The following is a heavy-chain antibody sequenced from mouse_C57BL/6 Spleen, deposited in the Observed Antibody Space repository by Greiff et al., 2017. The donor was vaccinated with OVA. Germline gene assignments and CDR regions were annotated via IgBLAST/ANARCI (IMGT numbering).Heavy chain of an antibody. J-gene: IGHJ2*01. CDR2: LNPNYGTT. D-gene: IGHD1-1*01. CDR3: AKDESYEGGSFYY. Sequence: VQLKESGPELVKPGASVKISCKASGYSFTDYNMNWVKQSNGKSLEWIGVLNPNYGTTSYTQKFKGKATLTVDQSSSTAYMQLNRLTSEDSAVYYCAKDESYEGGSFYYWGQGTTLTVSS. V-gene: IGHV1-39*01. CDR1: GYSFTDYN.